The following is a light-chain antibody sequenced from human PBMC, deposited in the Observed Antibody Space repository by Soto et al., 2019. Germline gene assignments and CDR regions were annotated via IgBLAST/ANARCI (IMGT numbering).Light chain of an antibody. Sequence: EMVMTQSPATLSVSPGERVILSCRARRSVGTTLAWSQQKPGQAPRLLIYGASTRATGIPARFSGSGSGTDFTLTMHSLQSEDFAISYWHQYHNWPDMYTFGQGTKLEIK. J-gene: IGKJ2*01. CDR2: GAS. CDR1: RSVGTT. V-gene: IGKV3-15*01. CDR3: HQYHNWPDMYT.